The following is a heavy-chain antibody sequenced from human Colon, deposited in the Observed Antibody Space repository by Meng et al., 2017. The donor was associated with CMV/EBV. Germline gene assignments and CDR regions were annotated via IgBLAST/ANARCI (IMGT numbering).Heavy chain of an antibody. Sequence: SVKVSCKASGGTFDSYTINWVRQAPGQGLEWVGRIIPILGVTNYATTLKGRPTITADKSTSTAYMELSSLRSEDAAVYYCARDPVGGYCSSSTNCYNHWGQGTLVTVSS. D-gene: IGHD2-2*02. V-gene: IGHV1-69*04. CDR2: IIPILGVT. CDR3: ARDPVGGYCSSSTNCYNH. J-gene: IGHJ5*02. CDR1: GGTFDSYT.